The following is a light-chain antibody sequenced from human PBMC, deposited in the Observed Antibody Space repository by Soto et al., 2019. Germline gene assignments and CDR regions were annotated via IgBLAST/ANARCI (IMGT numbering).Light chain of an antibody. CDR3: GADHGSGSNFVRV. Sequence: QSVVTQPPSASASLGASVTLTCTLSSGYSNYKVDGYQQRPGKGPRFVMRVGTGGIVGSKGDGIPDRFSVLGSGLNRYLTIKNIQEEDESDYHCGADHGSGSNFVRVFGGGT. J-gene: IGLJ2*01. CDR1: SGYSNYK. CDR2: VGTGGIVG. V-gene: IGLV9-49*01.